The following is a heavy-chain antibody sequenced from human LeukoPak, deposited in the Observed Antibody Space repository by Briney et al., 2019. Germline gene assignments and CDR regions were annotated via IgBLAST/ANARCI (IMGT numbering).Heavy chain of an antibody. CDR3: ARARSRSYSISPDLDY. D-gene: IGHD6-13*01. CDR1: GFTFSSYG. V-gene: IGHV3-33*08. CDR2: IWYDGRNK. Sequence: PGRSLRLSCAAPGFTFSSYGMQSVRQAPGKGLQWLAVIWYDGRNKYYADSVKGRFTISRDNSKNTVYLQMNSIRSAVTAVYHCARARSRSYSISPDLDYWGQGTLVTVSS. J-gene: IGHJ4*02.